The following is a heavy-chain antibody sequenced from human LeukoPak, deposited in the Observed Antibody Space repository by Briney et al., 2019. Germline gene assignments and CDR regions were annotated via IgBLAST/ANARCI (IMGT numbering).Heavy chain of an antibody. J-gene: IGHJ5*02. CDR1: GGSISSSSYY. CDR2: IYYSGST. CDR3: ARQLLGSWFDP. Sequence: SETLSLTCTVAGGSISSSSYYWGWIRQPPGKGLEWIGSIYYSGSTYYNPSLKSRVTISVDTSKNQFSLKLSSVTAADTAVYYCARQLLGSWFDPWGQGTLVTVSS. D-gene: IGHD3-10*01. V-gene: IGHV4-39*01.